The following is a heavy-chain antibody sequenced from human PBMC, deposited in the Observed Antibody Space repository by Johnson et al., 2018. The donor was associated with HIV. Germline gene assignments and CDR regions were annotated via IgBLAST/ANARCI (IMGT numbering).Heavy chain of an antibody. Sequence: VQLVESGGGLVKPGGSLRLSCAASGFTFSSYGMHWVRQAPGKGLEWVSGINWNGGSTGYADSVKGRFTISRDNAKNSLYLQMTRLRVEDTALYYCARDRYYDSSGSHAFDIWGQGTMVTVSS. J-gene: IGHJ3*02. V-gene: IGHV3-20*04. D-gene: IGHD3-22*01. CDR1: GFTFSSYG. CDR2: INWNGGST. CDR3: ARDRYYDSSGSHAFDI.